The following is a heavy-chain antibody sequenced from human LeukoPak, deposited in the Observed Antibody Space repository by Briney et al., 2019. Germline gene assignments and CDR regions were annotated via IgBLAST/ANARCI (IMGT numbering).Heavy chain of an antibody. CDR1: GGSLSTYY. Sequence: SETLPLTCTVSGGSLSTYYWTWIRQPPGKGLEWIGYIKSSGNTIYSPSLKSRVTISADSSKNQFSLILSSVTAADTAVYYCARQGGVRGYYGSGSYYYDYWGRGILVTVSS. J-gene: IGHJ4*02. V-gene: IGHV4-59*01. CDR2: IKSSGNT. D-gene: IGHD3-10*01. CDR3: ARQGGVRGYYGSGSYYYDY.